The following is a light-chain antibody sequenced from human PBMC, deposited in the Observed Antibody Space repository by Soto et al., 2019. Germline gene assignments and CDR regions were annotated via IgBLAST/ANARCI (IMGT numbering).Light chain of an antibody. V-gene: IGKV3-15*01. CDR2: GAS. CDR3: QQYNNWPLT. Sequence: EIGISKSPATLSVTQGERATLSCRASQSVSSNLAWYQQKPGQAPRLLIYGASTRATGIPARFSGSGSGTEFTLTISSLQSEDFAVYYCQQYNNWPLTFGQGTKVDI. J-gene: IGKJ1*01. CDR1: QSVSSN.